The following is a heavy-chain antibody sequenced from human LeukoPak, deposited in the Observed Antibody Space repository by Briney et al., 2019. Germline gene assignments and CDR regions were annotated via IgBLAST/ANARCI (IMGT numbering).Heavy chain of an antibody. D-gene: IGHD6-19*01. V-gene: IGHV3-23*01. Sequence: GGPLRLSCAASGFTFSSYAMSWVRQAPGKGLEWVSAISGSGGSTYYADSVKGRFTISRDNSKNTLYLQMNSLRAEDTAVYYCAKDTQWLPLYYFDYWGQGTLVTVSS. CDR2: ISGSGGST. J-gene: IGHJ4*02. CDR1: GFTFSSYA. CDR3: AKDTQWLPLYYFDY.